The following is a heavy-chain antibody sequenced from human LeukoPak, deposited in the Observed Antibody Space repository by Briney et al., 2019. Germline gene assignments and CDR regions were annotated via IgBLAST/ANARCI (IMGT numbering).Heavy chain of an antibody. Sequence: GASVKVSCKASGYTFTIYGISWVRQAPGQGLEWMGWIITYNGNTNYAHTLQGRVTMNTDTSTSTAYRELRSLRSDDTAVYYCARGIDYNYYYYGMDVWGQGTTVTVSS. D-gene: IGHD4-11*01. CDR2: IITYNGNT. CDR1: GYTFTIYG. CDR3: ARGIDYNYYYYGMDV. V-gene: IGHV1-18*01. J-gene: IGHJ6*02.